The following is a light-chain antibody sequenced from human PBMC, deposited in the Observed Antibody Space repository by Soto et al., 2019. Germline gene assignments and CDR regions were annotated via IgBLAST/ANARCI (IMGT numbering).Light chain of an antibody. J-gene: IGKJ2*01. CDR1: QSVSSN. CDR3: QHYNNWPFT. Sequence: EIVMTQSPATLSVSPGERATLSRRASQSVSSNLAWYQQKPGQAPSLLISGASARATGVPARFSGSGSGTEFALTISSLQSEDFAVYYCQHYNNWPFTFGQGTKLEI. CDR2: GAS. V-gene: IGKV3-15*01.